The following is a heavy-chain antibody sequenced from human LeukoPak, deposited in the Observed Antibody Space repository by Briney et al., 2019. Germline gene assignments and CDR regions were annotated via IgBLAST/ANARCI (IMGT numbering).Heavy chain of an antibody. D-gene: IGHD2-15*01. V-gene: IGHV4-61*01. CDR1: GGSVSSGSYY. Sequence: AETLSLTCIVSGGSVSSGSYYWSWIRQPPGKGLEWIGYIYYSGSTNYNPSLKSRVTMSVDTSKNQFSLKLSSVTAADTAVYYCARADCSGGSCYAFDIWGQGTMVTVSS. J-gene: IGHJ3*02. CDR3: ARADCSGGSCYAFDI. CDR2: IYYSGST.